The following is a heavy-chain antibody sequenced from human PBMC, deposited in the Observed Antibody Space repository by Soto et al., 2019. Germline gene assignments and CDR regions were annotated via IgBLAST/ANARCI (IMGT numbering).Heavy chain of an antibody. CDR2: IYYSGST. D-gene: IGHD4-17*01. CDR1: GGSISSGDYY. Sequence: SETLSLTRTVSGGSISSGDYYWSWIRQPPGKGLEWIGYIYYSGSTYYNPSLKSRVTISVDTSKNQFSLKLSSVTAADTAVYYCARLAVTTPSDYYYGMDVWGQGTTVTVSS. V-gene: IGHV4-30-4*01. CDR3: ARLAVTTPSDYYYGMDV. J-gene: IGHJ6*02.